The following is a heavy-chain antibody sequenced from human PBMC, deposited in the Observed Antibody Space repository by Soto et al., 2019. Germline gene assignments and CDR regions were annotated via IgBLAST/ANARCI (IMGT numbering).Heavy chain of an antibody. CDR1: GGSISSYY. Sequence: PSETLSLTCTVSGGSISSYYWSWIRQPPGKGLGWIGYTYYSGSTNYNPSLKSRVTISVDTSKNQFSLKLSSVTAADTAVYYCASHPLYYGSGSYYTSYYYGMDVWGQGTTVTVSS. CDR2: TYYSGST. J-gene: IGHJ6*02. CDR3: ASHPLYYGSGSYYTSYYYGMDV. V-gene: IGHV4-59*01. D-gene: IGHD3-10*01.